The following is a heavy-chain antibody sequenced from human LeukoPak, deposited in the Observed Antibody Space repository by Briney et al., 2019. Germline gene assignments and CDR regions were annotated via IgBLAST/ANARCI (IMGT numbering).Heavy chain of an antibody. CDR1: GLTFSSYA. Sequence: GGSLRLSCAASGLTFSSYAMTWVRQAPGKGLEWVSSIGGNGGSTYYADSVKGRFTISRDNSKNTLYLQMNSLRGEDTAVYSCAKDLVAGSTRWFYPWGERTLVTVSS. V-gene: IGHV3-23*01. J-gene: IGHJ5*02. CDR2: IGGNGGST. CDR3: AKDLVAGSTRWFYP. D-gene: IGHD6-19*01.